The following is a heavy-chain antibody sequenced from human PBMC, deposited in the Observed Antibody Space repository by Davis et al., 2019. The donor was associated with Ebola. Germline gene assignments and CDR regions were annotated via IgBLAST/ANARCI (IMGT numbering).Heavy chain of an antibody. V-gene: IGHV3-23*01. Sequence: GESLKISCAASGFVFRNYVMSWVRQAPGKGLEWVSTLGTSADTYYADSVKGRFTISRDNSKNTLYLQMNGLRVEDTAIYYCARGPAFGIPYPHFWGYWGQGTLVAVSS. CDR1: GFVFRNYV. D-gene: IGHD3-3*02. J-gene: IGHJ4*02. CDR3: ARGPAFGIPYPHFWGY. CDR2: LGTSADT.